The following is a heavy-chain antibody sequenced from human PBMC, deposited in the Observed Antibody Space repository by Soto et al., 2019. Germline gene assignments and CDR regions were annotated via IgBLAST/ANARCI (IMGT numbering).Heavy chain of an antibody. CDR1: GFAFRSYG. J-gene: IGHJ6*02. CDR3: SRDGADYDILTGYYDYYYHGMDV. D-gene: IGHD3-9*01. CDR2: ISTSSSAI. Sequence: EVHLVESGGGLVKPGGALRLSCVASGFAFRSYGMNWVRQAPGKGLEWVSSISTSSSAIYYTDSVKGRFTISRDNARNSLYLQIKSLRAEDTAVYFCSRDGADYDILTGYYDYYYHGMDVWGQGTTVTVSS. V-gene: IGHV3-21*06.